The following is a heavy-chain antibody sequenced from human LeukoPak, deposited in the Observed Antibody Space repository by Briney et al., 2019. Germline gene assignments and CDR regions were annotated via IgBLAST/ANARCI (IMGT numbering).Heavy chain of an antibody. V-gene: IGHV4-34*01. D-gene: IGHD1-26*01. CDR2: INHSGST. CDR3: ARLGRVGATNY. J-gene: IGHJ4*02. CDR1: GGSFSGYY. Sequence: SETLSLTCAVYGGSFSGYYWNWIRQPPGKGLEWIGEINHSGSTNYNPSLKSRVTISVDTSKNQFSLKLSSVTAADTAVYYCARLGRVGATNYWGQGTLVTVSS.